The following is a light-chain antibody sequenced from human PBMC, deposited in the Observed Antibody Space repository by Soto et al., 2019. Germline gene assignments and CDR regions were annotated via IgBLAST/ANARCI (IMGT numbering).Light chain of an antibody. J-gene: IGKJ1*01. V-gene: IGKV3-11*01. CDR3: QQRSNWPLT. CDR1: QSVGSY. CDR2: DAS. Sequence: EIVLTQSPATLSLSPGERVTLSCRASQSVGSYLAWYQQKLGQAPRLLIYDASNRATDIPARFSGSGSGTDFTPTISSLEDEDFAVYYCQQRSNWPLTFGQGTKVEIK.